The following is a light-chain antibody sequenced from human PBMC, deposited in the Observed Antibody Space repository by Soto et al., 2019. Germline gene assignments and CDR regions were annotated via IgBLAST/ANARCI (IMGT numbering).Light chain of an antibody. CDR1: SSDVGGYNY. V-gene: IGLV2-14*01. J-gene: IGLJ2*01. Sequence: QSARTQPASVSGSLGQSITISWTGTSSDVGGYNYVSWYQQHPGKDPKVVIFEVTYRPSGVSSRFSGSKSGNTASLTVSGLQAEDEGDYYCSSYTSTSTVVFGGGTKLTVL. CDR3: SSYTSTSTVV. CDR2: EVT.